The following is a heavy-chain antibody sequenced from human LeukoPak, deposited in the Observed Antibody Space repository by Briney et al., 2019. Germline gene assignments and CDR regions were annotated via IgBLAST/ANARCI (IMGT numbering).Heavy chain of an antibody. CDR2: INHSGST. CDR3: ARLQLWFGESL. D-gene: IGHD3-10*01. J-gene: IGHJ4*02. CDR1: GGSFSGYY. V-gene: IGHV4-34*01. Sequence: PSETLSLTCAVYGGSFSGYYWSWIRQPPGKGLEWIGEINHSGSTNYNPSLKSRVTISVDTSKNQFSLKLSSVTAADTAVYYCARLQLWFGESLWGQGTLVTVSS.